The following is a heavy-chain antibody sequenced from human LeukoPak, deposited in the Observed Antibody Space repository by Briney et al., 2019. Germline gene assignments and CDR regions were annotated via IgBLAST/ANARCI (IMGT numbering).Heavy chain of an antibody. V-gene: IGHV4-34*01. CDR3: ARAGIWLLGYYYMDV. Sequence: SETLSLTCAVYGGSFSGYYWSWIRQPPGKGLEWIGEINHSGSTNYNPSLKSRVTISVDTSKNQFSLKLSSVTAADTAVYYCARAGIWLLGYYYMDVWGKGTTVTISS. J-gene: IGHJ6*03. CDR2: INHSGST. CDR1: GGSFSGYY. D-gene: IGHD5-18*01.